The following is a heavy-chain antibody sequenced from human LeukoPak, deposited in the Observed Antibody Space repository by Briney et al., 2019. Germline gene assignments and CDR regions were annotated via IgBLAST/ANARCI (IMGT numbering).Heavy chain of an antibody. CDR1: GYSFTSYW. CDR3: ARRSDSYSSSWPYYYYGMDV. Sequence: GESLQISCKGSGYSFTSYWIGWVRQMPGKGLEWMGIIYPGNSDTRYSPSFQGQVTISADKSISTAYLQWSSLKASDTAMYYCARRSDSYSSSWPYYYYGMDVWGQGTTVTVSS. CDR2: IYPGNSDT. D-gene: IGHD6-13*01. J-gene: IGHJ6*02. V-gene: IGHV5-51*01.